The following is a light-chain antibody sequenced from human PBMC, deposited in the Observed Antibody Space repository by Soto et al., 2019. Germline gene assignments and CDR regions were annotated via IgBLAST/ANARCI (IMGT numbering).Light chain of an antibody. V-gene: IGKV3-20*01. J-gene: IGKJ1*01. CDR3: QQYGSSPRT. CDR2: GVS. CDR1: LSVSSD. Sequence: EIVMTQSPATLSLSPGERATLSCRASLSVSSDLAWYRQKPGQAPRLLIFGVSHRATGIPDRFSGSGSGTDFTLTISRLEPEDFAVYYCQQYGSSPRTFGQGTKVDIK.